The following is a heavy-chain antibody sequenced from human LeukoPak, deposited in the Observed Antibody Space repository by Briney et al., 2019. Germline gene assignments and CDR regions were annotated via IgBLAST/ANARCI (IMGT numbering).Heavy chain of an antibody. CDR3: ARDGNLAGYSYGNRIFDY. CDR1: GFTFSSYS. D-gene: IGHD5-18*01. V-gene: IGHV3-21*01. CDR2: ISSSSSYI. Sequence: PGGSLRLSCAASGFTFSSYSMNWVRQAPGKGLELVSSISSSSSYIYYADSVKGRLTISRDNAKNSLYLQMNSLRAEDTAVYYCARDGNLAGYSYGNRIFDYWGQGTLVTVSS. J-gene: IGHJ4*02.